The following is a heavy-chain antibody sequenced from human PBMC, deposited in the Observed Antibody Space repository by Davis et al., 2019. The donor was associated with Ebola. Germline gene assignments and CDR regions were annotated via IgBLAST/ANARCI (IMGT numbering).Heavy chain of an antibody. CDR3: AREWSGSLGPFDY. Sequence: SVQVSCKASGYTFTYRYLHRVRQAPAPALEWLGLITPFNGNTNYAQKFQGRVTITRDTSASTAYMELSSLRSEDTAVYYCAREWSGSLGPFDYWGQGTLVTVSS. J-gene: IGHJ4*02. CDR1: GYTFTYRY. V-gene: IGHV1-45*02. CDR2: ITPFNGNT. D-gene: IGHD3-3*01.